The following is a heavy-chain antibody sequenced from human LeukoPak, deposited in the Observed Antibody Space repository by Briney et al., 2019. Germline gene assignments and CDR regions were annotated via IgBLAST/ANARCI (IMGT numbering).Heavy chain of an antibody. CDR1: GFTFSNYR. J-gene: IGHJ4*02. CDR2: IKEDGGEK. V-gene: IGHV3-7*04. CDR3: ARDPQHLNFDY. Sequence: GGSLRLSCAASGFTFSNYRMNWVRQAPGKGLEWVANIKEDGGEKFYVDSVKGRFIISRDNAKNSLYLQMNSLRAEDTAVYYCARDPQHLNFDYWGQGTLVTVSS. D-gene: IGHD3-3*02.